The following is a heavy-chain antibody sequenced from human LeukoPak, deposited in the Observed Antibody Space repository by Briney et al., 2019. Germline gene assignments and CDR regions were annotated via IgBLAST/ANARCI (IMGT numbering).Heavy chain of an antibody. V-gene: IGHV4-59*13. D-gene: IGHD3-3*01. CDR2: IYHSGST. CDR1: SASISTYY. J-gene: IGHJ5*02. CDR3: AREGGGYYVLDP. Sequence: SETLSLTCTVSSASISTYYWSWIRQPPGKGLEWIGYIYHSGSTNYNPSLKSRVTISVDTSKNEFSLKLTSVTAADTAVYYCAREGGGYYVLDPWGQGTLVTVSS.